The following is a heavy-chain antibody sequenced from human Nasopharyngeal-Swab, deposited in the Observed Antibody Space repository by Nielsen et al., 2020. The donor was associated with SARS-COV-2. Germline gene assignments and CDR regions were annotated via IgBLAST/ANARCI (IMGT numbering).Heavy chain of an antibody. CDR1: GYSFTSYW. D-gene: IGHD5-12*01. Sequence: KVSCKGSGYSFTSYWISWVRQMPGKGLEWMGRIDPSDSYTNYSPSFQGHVTISADKSISTAYLQWSSLKASDTAMYYCARLVVADYNWFDPWGQGTLVTVSP. CDR3: ARLVVADYNWFDP. J-gene: IGHJ5*02. CDR2: IDPSDSYT. V-gene: IGHV5-10-1*01.